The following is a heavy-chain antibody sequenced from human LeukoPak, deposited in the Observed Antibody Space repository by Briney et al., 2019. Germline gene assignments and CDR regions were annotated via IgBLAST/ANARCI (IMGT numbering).Heavy chain of an antibody. CDR1: GGSISSSSYY. CDR2: IYYSGST. V-gene: IGHV4-39*07. J-gene: IGHJ1*01. Sequence: SETLSLTCTVSGGSISSSSYYWGWIRQPPGKGLEGIGRIYYSGSTYYNPSLKSRVTISVDTSKNQFSLKLSSVTAADTAVYYCARDGHYYDSSGSTEYFQHWGQGTLVTVSS. D-gene: IGHD3-22*01. CDR3: ARDGHYYDSSGSTEYFQH.